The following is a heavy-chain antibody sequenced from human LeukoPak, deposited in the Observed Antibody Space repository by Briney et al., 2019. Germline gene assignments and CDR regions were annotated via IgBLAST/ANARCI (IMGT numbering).Heavy chain of an antibody. CDR1: GGSISSSNW. V-gene: IGHV4-4*02. Sequence: SGTLSLTCAVSGGSISSSNWWSWVRQPPGKGLEWIGEIYHSGSTNYNPSLKSRVTISVDKSKNQFSLKLSSVTAADTAVYYCARQQEWGIPYFDYWGQGTLVTVSS. CDR3: ARQQEWGIPYFDY. CDR2: IYHSGST. D-gene: IGHD3-16*01. J-gene: IGHJ4*02.